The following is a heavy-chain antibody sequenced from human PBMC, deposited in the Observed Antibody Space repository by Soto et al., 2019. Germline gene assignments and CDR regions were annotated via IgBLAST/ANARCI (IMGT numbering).Heavy chain of an antibody. CDR1: GGSFSGYY. CDR2: INHSGST. D-gene: IGHD6-19*01. V-gene: IGHV4-34*01. Sequence: SETLSLTCAPXGGSFSGYYWSWIRQPPRKRLEWIGEINHSGSTKYNPSLKSRVAISVNTSNNQFSLKLSSVTAAVAAVYHCASGAGIFAFDIWGEVTMVTVSS. J-gene: IGHJ3*02. CDR3: ASGAGIFAFDI.